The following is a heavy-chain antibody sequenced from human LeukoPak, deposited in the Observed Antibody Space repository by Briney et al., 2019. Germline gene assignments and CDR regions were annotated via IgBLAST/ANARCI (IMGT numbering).Heavy chain of an antibody. CDR3: ARRGRLSANSHWFDP. CDR1: GYSFSSYW. J-gene: IGHJ5*02. CDR2: IWPDDSES. Sequence: GESLKISCKASGYSFSSYWVGWVRQMHGKGLEWMGIIWPDDSESRYSPSFRGQVTISADKSINTAYLQWSSLKASDTAMYYCARRGRLSANSHWFDPWGQGTLVTVSS. D-gene: IGHD4/OR15-4a*01. V-gene: IGHV5-51*01.